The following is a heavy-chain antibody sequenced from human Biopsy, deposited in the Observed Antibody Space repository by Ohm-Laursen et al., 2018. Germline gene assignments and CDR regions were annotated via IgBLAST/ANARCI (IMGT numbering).Heavy chain of an antibody. J-gene: IGHJ5*02. CDR1: GGSISNNNYY. Sequence: SETLSLTCTVSGGSISNNNYYWGWIRQPPGKGLEWIGSIFYRGSTHYKPSLKSRVNISVDTSKNQFSLKLNSVTAAYTAVHYCARDYDTSGYYYVSWGQGTLVTVSS. V-gene: IGHV4-39*01. CDR2: IFYRGST. CDR3: ARDYDTSGYYYVS. D-gene: IGHD3-22*01.